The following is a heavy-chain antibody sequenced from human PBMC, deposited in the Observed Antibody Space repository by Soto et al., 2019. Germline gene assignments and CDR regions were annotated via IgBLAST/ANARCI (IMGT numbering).Heavy chain of an antibody. CDR3: AIGGDYSVRSGYDF. V-gene: IGHV1-24*01. D-gene: IGHD3-22*01. Sequence: HVQLVQSGAEVKKPGASVKVSCNVSGYSFSEISLHWVRQTPGKGLEWMGGLDPEDGEPIYAQKFQGRVTMTEDTSTDTAYVELSSLTSEDTAVYFCAIGGDYSVRSGYDFWGQGTLVTVSS. J-gene: IGHJ4*02. CDR1: GYSFSEIS. CDR2: LDPEDGEP.